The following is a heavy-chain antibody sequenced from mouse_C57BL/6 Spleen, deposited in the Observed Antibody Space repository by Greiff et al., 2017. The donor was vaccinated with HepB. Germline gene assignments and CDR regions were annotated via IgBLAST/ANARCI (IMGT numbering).Heavy chain of an antibody. Sequence: EVKLMESGGGLVKPGGSLKLSCAASGFTFSSYAMSWVRQTPEKRLEWVATISDGGSYTYYPDNVKGRFTISRDNAKNNLYLQMSHLKSEDTAMYYCARDSMITTTFSYYFDYWGQGTTLTVSS. J-gene: IGHJ2*01. V-gene: IGHV5-4*01. D-gene: IGHD2-4*01. CDR1: GFTFSSYA. CDR3: ARDSMITTTFSYYFDY. CDR2: ISDGGSYT.